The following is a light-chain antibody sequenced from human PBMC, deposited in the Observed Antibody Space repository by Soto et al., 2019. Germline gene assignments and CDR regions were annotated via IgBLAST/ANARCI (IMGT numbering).Light chain of an antibody. V-gene: IGKV3-11*01. CDR3: QQRSSWLT. J-gene: IGKJ4*01. CDR2: DTS. CDR1: QSIPRF. Sequence: EIVLTQSPATLSLSPGERATLSCRASQSIPRFFAWYQQKPGQAPRLLIYDTSSRATGIPARFSGSGSGTDFTLTISSLEPEDFAVYYCQQRSSWLTFGGGTKVEIK.